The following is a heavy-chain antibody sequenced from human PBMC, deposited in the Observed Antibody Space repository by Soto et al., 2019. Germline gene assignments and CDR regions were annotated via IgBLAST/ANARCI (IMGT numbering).Heavy chain of an antibody. V-gene: IGHV3-7*01. Sequence: PGGSLRLSCAASGFTFSTYWMSWVRQAPGKGLEWVANIKPDGSEKYYVDSVKGRFTISRDNAKNSLYLQMNSLRGEDTAVYYCVRGGGNFDYWGQGTLATVSS. D-gene: IGHD1-1*01. CDR3: VRGGGNFDY. CDR2: IKPDGSEK. J-gene: IGHJ4*02. CDR1: GFTFSTYW.